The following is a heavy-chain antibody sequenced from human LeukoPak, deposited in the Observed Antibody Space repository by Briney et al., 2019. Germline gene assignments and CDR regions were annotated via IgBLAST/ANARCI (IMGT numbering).Heavy chain of an antibody. D-gene: IGHD2-2*01. V-gene: IGHV3-43*02. CDR3: AKGMIDIVVVPAASTLVG. CDR2: ISGDGGST. J-gene: IGHJ4*02. Sequence: PGGSLRLSCAASGFTFTDYYMSWICQAPGKGLEWVSLISGDGGSTYYADSVKGRFTISRDNSKNSLYLQMNSLRTEDTALYYCAKGMIDIVVVPAASTLVGWGQGTLVTVSS. CDR1: GFTFTDYY.